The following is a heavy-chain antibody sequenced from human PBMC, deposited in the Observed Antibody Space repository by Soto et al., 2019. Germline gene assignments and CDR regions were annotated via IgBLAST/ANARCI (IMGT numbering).Heavy chain of an antibody. CDR1: GGSFSGYY. Sequence: SETLSLTCAVYGGSFSGYYWSWIRQPPGKGLEWIGEINHSGSTNHNPSLKSRVTISVDTSKNQFSLKLSSVTAADTAVYYCACYFGVVSMSYMEVWCKGPTVTVFS. CDR3: ACYFGVVSMSYMEV. V-gene: IGHV4-34*01. J-gene: IGHJ6*04. D-gene: IGHD3-3*01. CDR2: INHSGST.